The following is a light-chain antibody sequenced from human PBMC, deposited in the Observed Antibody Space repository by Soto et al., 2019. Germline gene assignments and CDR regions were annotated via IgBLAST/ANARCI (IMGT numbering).Light chain of an antibody. J-gene: IGLJ1*01. V-gene: IGLV2-14*01. Sequence: SLLTQPASVSGSPGQSITISCTGTSSDVGGYNYVSWYQQHPGKAPKLMIYEVSNRPSGVSNRFSGSKSGNTASLTISGLQAEDEADYYCSSYTSTSPYVFGTGTKVTVL. CDR2: EVS. CDR3: SSYTSTSPYV. CDR1: SSDVGGYNY.